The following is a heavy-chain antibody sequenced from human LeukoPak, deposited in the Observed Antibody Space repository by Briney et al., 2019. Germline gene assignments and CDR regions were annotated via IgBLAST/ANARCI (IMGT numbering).Heavy chain of an antibody. J-gene: IGHJ3*02. D-gene: IGHD2-21*02. V-gene: IGHV5-51*01. CDR3: ARQGRIVVVTTTHDAFDI. Sequence: GASLKISCTGSGSRFTTYWIGWVRQMPGKGLEWMGIIYPGDSDARYSPSFQGQVTISVDKSISTAYLQWSSLKASDTAMYYCARQGRIVVVTTTHDAFDIWGQGTMVTVSS. CDR2: IYPGDSDA. CDR1: GSRFTTYW.